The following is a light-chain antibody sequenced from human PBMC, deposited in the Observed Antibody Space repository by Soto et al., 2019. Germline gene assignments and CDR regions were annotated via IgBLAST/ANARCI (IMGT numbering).Light chain of an antibody. V-gene: IGLV2-23*02. J-gene: IGLJ1*01. CDR2: EVG. CDR3: GSYAGASRV. CDR1: SRDVGAYKL. Sequence: QSALTQPASVSGSPGQSSTISCTGTSRDVGAYKLVSWYQQHPGKAPKLIIYEVGERPSGASNRFSGSKSGNTASLTISGLQAEDEAYYYCGSYAGASRVFGTGTKVT.